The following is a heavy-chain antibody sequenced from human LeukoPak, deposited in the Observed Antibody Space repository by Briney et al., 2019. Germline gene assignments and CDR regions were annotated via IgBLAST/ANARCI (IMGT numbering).Heavy chain of an antibody. D-gene: IGHD2-2*01. V-gene: IGHV1-2*02. CDR3: ARRPGRSSSLPYGMFL. Sequence: ASVKVSCKASGYTFTGYYIHWVRQAPGQGLEWMGWIGSNSGGTRCAQRFQDRVTMTRDTSISTAYMELNSLRSGDTAVYYCARRPGRSSSLPYGMFLWGQGTTVIVSS. J-gene: IGHJ6*02. CDR1: GYTFTGYY. CDR2: IGSNSGGT.